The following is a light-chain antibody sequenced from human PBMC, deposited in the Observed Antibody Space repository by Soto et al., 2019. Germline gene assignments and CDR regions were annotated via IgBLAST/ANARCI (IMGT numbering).Light chain of an antibody. V-gene: IGLV1-40*01. CDR3: QSYDRSLSGAV. J-gene: IGLJ2*01. CDR1: XSNXGAGYD. CDR2: SNN. Sequence: QSVLTQPPSVSGAPGQRVTISCTGSXSNXGAGYDVHWYQQLPGSAPKLLIYSNNNRPSGVPDRFSGSKSDTSASLDITGVQAEDEADYYCQSYDRSLSGAVFGGGTKVTVL.